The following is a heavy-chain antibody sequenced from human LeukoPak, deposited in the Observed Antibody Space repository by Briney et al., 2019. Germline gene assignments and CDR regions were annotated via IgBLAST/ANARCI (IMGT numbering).Heavy chain of an antibody. CDR3: ARGATIFGYMDV. CDR1: GGSISSYY. CDR2: IYYSGST. D-gene: IGHD3-3*01. J-gene: IGHJ6*03. Sequence: DPSETLSLTCTVSGGSISSYYWSWIRQPPGKGLEWIGYIYYSGSTNYNPSLKSRVTISVDTSKNQFSLKLSSVTAADTAVYYCARGATIFGYMDVWGKGTTVTVSS. V-gene: IGHV4-59*01.